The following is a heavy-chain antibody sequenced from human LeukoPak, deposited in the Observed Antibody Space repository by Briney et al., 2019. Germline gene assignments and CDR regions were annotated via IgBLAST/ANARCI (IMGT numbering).Heavy chain of an antibody. CDR2: ISSSGSTI. V-gene: IGHV3-11*04. Sequence: KSGGSLRLSCAASGFTFSDYYMSWIRQAPGKGLEWVPYISSSGSTIYYADSVKGRFTISRDNAKNSLYLQMNSLRAEDTAVYYCARGGLTTVTTRLDYWGQGTLVTVSS. D-gene: IGHD4-17*01. CDR3: ARGGLTTVTTRLDY. CDR1: GFTFSDYY. J-gene: IGHJ4*02.